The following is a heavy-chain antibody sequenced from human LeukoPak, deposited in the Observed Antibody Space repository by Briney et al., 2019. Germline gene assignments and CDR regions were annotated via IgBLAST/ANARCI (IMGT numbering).Heavy chain of an antibody. CDR3: ARVSWFPGTSYYYMDV. CDR2: IYYSGST. J-gene: IGHJ6*03. D-gene: IGHD1-1*01. Sequence: SETLSLTCSVSGGSISTANYYWGWIRQPPGKGLEWIGNIYYSGSTYYNPSLKSRVTISVDMSKNQFSLKLSAVAAADTAVYFCARVSWFPGTSYYYMDVWGKGTTVTVSS. V-gene: IGHV4-39*07. CDR1: GGSISTANYY.